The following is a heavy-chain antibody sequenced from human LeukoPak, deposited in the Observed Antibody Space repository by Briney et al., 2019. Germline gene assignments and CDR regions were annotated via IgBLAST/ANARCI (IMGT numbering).Heavy chain of an antibody. V-gene: IGHV4-4*07. D-gene: IGHD6-13*01. CDR3: ARERQQMGFDF. J-gene: IGHJ4*02. CDR1: GDSISSYP. Sequence: SETLSLTCTVSGDSISSYPWSWIRQPAGKGLEWIGRLYSTVSTNYNPSLKSRVTVSIDTSRNQFSLRLTSVTAADTAVYYCARERQQMGFDFWGQGTLVTVSS. CDR2: LYSTVST.